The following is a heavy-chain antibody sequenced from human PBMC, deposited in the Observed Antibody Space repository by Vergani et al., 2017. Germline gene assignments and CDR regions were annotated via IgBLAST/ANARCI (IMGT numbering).Heavy chain of an antibody. Sequence: ELELVESGGGVGHLGGSLTLSCVISGFRFDDFAMHWVRQAPGKSLEWVSGISWNSDKRDYADSVKGRFLIFRDNAKNSVELQILRLRPEDTGVYYCAKDMFGFWSDYRVSVFDVWGRGTMV. V-gene: IGHV3-9*01. CDR2: ISWNSDKR. CDR3: AKDMFGFWSDYRVSVFDV. CDR1: GFRFDDFA. J-gene: IGHJ3*01. D-gene: IGHD3-3*01.